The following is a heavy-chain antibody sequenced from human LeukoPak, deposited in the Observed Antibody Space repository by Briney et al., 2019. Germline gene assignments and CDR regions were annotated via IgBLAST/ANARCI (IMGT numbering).Heavy chain of an antibody. CDR3: ARMVHNFDDVWGSYRSTGFDY. V-gene: IGHV4-59*05. CDR1: GVSISGFY. J-gene: IGHJ4*02. D-gene: IGHD3-16*02. CDR2: IFYRGSVSYGGTT. Sequence: SETLSLTCTVSGVSISGFYWIWIRQSPGRGLEWIGSIFYRGSVSYGGTTFYNPSLQSRVIISVDTSKNKFSLELKSVTAADTAVYYCARMVHNFDDVWGSYRSTGFDYWGQGALVTVSS.